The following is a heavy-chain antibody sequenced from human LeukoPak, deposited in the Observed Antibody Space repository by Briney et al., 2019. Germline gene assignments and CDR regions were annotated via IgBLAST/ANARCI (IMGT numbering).Heavy chain of an antibody. J-gene: IGHJ4*02. D-gene: IGHD3-10*01. CDR2: INSDGSTT. V-gene: IGHV3-74*01. CDR3: ARGARGTGTASDY. Sequence: GGSLRLSCAVSGFTFSSYWMHWVRQAPGKGLVWVSRINSDGSTTSYADSVKGRFTISRDNSKNTLYLQMNSLRAEDTAVYYCARGARGTGTASDYWGQGTLVTVSS. CDR1: GFTFSSYW.